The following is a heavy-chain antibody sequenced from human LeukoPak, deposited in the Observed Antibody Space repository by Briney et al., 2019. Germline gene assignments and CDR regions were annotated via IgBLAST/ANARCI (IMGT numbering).Heavy chain of an antibody. CDR3: ARDRGELVN. CDR1: GFTFSSYG. Sequence: GRSLRLSCAASGFTFSSYGMHWVRQAPGKGLEWVAVISYDGSNKYYADSVKGRFTISRDNSKNTLYLQMNSLRAEDTAVYYCARDRGELVNWGQGTQVTVSS. V-gene: IGHV3-30*03. D-gene: IGHD1-26*01. CDR2: ISYDGSNK. J-gene: IGHJ4*02.